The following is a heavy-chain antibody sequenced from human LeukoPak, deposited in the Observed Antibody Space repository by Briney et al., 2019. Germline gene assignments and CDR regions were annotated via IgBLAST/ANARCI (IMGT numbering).Heavy chain of an antibody. D-gene: IGHD6-13*01. CDR3: ASSHSSHYDY. CDR1: GGSISSHY. V-gene: IGHV4-59*11. Sequence: SETLSLTCTVSGGSISSHYWSWIRQPPGKGLEWIGYIYCSGSTNYNPSLKSRVTISVDTSKNQFSLKLSSVTAADTAVYYCASSHSSHYDYWGQGTLVTVSS. CDR2: IYCSGST. J-gene: IGHJ4*02.